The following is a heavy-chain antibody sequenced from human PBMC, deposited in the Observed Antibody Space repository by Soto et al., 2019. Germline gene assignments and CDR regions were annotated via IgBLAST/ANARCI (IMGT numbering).Heavy chain of an antibody. CDR1: GFPFGGSA. D-gene: IGHD2-15*01. J-gene: IGHJ5*02. CDR3: TSVVAVSPNWFDP. V-gene: IGHV3-73*01. CDR2: IRSKAYNYAT. Sequence: EVQLVESGGGLVQPGGSLKLSGQASGFPFGGSAMPWVRRASGKGLEWVGRIRSKAYNYATAYAASVRGRFTISRDDSKNTAYLQMNSLKSEDTAVYYCTSVVAVSPNWFDPWGQGTLVTVSS.